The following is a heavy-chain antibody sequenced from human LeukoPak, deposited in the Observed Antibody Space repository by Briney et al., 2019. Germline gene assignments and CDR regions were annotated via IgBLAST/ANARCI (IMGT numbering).Heavy chain of an antibody. J-gene: IGHJ3*02. Sequence: SETLSLTCTVSGGSISTYYWSWIRQPPGKGLEWLGYIFYTGSTNYNPSLKSRVTISVDTSKNQFSLKLSSVTAADTAVYYCARRKSESSWYKNAFDIWGQGTMVTVSS. CDR1: GGSISTYY. CDR2: IFYTGST. CDR3: ARRKSESSWYKNAFDI. D-gene: IGHD6-13*01. V-gene: IGHV4-59*01.